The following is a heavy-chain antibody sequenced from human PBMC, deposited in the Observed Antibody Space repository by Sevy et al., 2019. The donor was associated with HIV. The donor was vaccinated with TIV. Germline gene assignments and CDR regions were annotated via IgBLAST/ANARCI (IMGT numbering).Heavy chain of an antibody. CDR2: ISSDSNYI. J-gene: IGHJ6*02. D-gene: IGHD3-9*01. CDR1: GFMFSSYS. Sequence: GGSLRLSCAASGFMFSSYSMNWVRQAPGKGLEWVSSISSDSNYIYYADSLKGRFTISRDNAKNSLYLQMNSPRAEDTAVYYCAGLDATGGMDVWGQGSTVTVSS. V-gene: IGHV3-21*01. CDR3: AGLDATGGMDV.